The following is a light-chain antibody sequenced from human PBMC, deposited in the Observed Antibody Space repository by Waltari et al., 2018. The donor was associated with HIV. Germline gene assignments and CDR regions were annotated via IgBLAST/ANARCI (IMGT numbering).Light chain of an antibody. CDR2: EVT. V-gene: IGLV2-8*01. CDR3: QSYDRNLPGIV. Sequence: QSALTQPPSASGSPGQSVTISCTGTSSDVGAYNYVSWYQHHPGKAPKLMIYEVTKRPSGVPARFSGFKSGASASLVITGVQAEDEADYYCQSYDRNLPGIVFGGGTKLTV. J-gene: IGLJ2*01. CDR1: SSDVGAYNY.